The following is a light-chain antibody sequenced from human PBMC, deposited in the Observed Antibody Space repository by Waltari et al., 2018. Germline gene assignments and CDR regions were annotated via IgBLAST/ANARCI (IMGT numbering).Light chain of an antibody. V-gene: IGLV2-11*01. CDR2: AVS. Sequence: QSALTKPRSVSGSPGQSVPISCTGTSSDVGGYHYVPWYQQHPVKAPKLKIYAVSEWPSVDAESITGSKSGKTAYLTISELQAEGEGDYCCCSYTGSSTDFGGGTMLAVL. CDR1: SSDVGGYHY. CDR3: CSYTGSSTD. J-gene: IGLJ2*01.